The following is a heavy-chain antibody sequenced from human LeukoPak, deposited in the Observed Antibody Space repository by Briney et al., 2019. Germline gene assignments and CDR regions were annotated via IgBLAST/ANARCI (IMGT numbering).Heavy chain of an antibody. CDR3: ARADY. Sequence: GGALSRCCTAYGITLSSYSMNGGRQTPGKGLEWVSSISSSSSYIYYADSVKGRFTISRDNAKNSLYLQMNSLRAEDTAVYYCARADYWGQGTLVTVSS. J-gene: IGHJ4*02. V-gene: IGHV3-21*01. CDR2: ISSSSSYI. CDR1: GITLSSYS.